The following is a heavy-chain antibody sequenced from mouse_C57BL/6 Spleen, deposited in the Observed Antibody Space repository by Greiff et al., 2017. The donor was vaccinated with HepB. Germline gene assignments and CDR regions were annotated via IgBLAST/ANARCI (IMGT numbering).Heavy chain of an antibody. CDR3: TRSYYYGSSPYFDY. D-gene: IGHD1-1*01. V-gene: IGHV1-15*01. J-gene: IGHJ2*01. CDR2: IDPETGGT. Sequence: VQLVESGAELVRPGASVTLSCKASGYTFTDYEMHWVKQTPVHGLEWIGAIDPETGGTAYNQKFKGKAILTADKSSSTAYMELRSLTSEDSAVYYCTRSYYYGSSPYFDYWGQGTTLTVSS. CDR1: GYTFTDYE.